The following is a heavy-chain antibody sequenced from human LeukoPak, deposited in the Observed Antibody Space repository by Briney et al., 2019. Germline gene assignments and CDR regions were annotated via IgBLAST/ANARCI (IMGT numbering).Heavy chain of an antibody. CDR3: ARGGKQWLNRHPPRIFDY. J-gene: IGHJ4*02. V-gene: IGHV4-34*01. Sequence: SETLSLTCAVYGGSYSGYYWSWIRQPPGKGLEWIGEINHSGSTNYNPSLKSRVTISVDTSKNRFSLKLSSVTAADTAVYYCARGGKQWLNRHPPRIFDYWGQGTLVTVSS. CDR1: GGSYSGYY. D-gene: IGHD6-19*01. CDR2: INHSGST.